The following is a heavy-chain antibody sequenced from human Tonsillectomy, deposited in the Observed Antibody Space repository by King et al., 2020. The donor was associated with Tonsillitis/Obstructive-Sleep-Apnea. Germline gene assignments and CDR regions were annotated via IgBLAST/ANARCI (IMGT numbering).Heavy chain of an antibody. CDR1: GGSISSSSYY. D-gene: IGHD6-19*01. CDR3: ARQDSSGWYQNYCYYYMDV. CDR2: IYYSGST. V-gene: IGHV4-39*01. Sequence: LQLQESGPGLVKPSETLSLTCTVSGGSISSSSYYWGWIRQPPGKGLEWIGSIYYSGSTYYNPSLKSRVTISVDTSKNQFSLKLSSVTAADTAVYYCARQDSSGWYQNYCYYYMDVWGKGTTVTVSS. J-gene: IGHJ6*03.